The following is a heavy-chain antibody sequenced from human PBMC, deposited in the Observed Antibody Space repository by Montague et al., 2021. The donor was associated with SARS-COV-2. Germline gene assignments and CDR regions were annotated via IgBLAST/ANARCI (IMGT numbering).Heavy chain of an antibody. D-gene: IGHD6-13*01. CDR2: IHHTGII. CDR3: ASHPVFQQLYS. Sequence: SETLSLTCAVSGASVSSINWWSWVHQPPGRGLEWIAEIHHTGIINFNPSLRSRGLISLDSSKNQFSLTLNSVTAADTATYYCASHPVFQQLYSWGQGTLVSVS. CDR1: GASVSSINW. J-gene: IGHJ4*02. V-gene: IGHV4-4*02.